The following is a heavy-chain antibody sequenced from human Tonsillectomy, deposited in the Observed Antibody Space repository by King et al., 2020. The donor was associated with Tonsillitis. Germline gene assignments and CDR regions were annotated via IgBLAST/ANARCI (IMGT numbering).Heavy chain of an antibody. CDR3: ARGAIQLWDGGLDV. Sequence: VQLVESGAEVKKPGESLRISCKGCGYSFTSYWINWVRQMPGKGLEWMGRIDPSDSYSYYSPSFQGHVTISGDKANSTAYLQWSSLKASDTAMYYCARGAIQLWDGGLDVWGKGPTVTVSS. J-gene: IGHJ6*04. CDR2: IDPSDSYS. D-gene: IGHD5-24*01. CDR1: GYSFTSYW. V-gene: IGHV5-10-1*03.